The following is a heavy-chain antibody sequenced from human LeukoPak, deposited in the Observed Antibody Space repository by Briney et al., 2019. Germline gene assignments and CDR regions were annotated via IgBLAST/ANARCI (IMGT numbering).Heavy chain of an antibody. CDR3: ARDRITMARGVIFLTGYYYYMDV. Sequence: SETLSLTCTVSGGSISSYYWNWIRQPPGKGLEWIGYIYYSGTTNYNPSLKSRVSMSVDTSKNQFSLQLNSVTPEDTAVYYCARDRITMARGVIFLTGYYYYMDVWGKGTTVTISS. V-gene: IGHV4-59*12. CDR2: IYYSGTT. CDR1: GGSISSYY. J-gene: IGHJ6*03. D-gene: IGHD3-10*01.